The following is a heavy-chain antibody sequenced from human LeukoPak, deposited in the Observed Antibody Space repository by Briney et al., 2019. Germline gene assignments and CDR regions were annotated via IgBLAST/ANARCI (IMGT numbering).Heavy chain of an antibody. D-gene: IGHD3-22*01. V-gene: IGHV3-23*01. CDR3: AKGGYYDNSGPFDI. CDR1: GFTFSSNV. J-gene: IGHJ3*02. Sequence: GGSLRLSRAASGFTFSSNVMSWVRQAPGKGLEWVSTISGSGGSTYYADSVKGRFTISRDNSKNTLYLQMNSLRAEDTAVYYCAKGGYYDNSGPFDIWGQGTMVTVSS. CDR2: ISGSGGST.